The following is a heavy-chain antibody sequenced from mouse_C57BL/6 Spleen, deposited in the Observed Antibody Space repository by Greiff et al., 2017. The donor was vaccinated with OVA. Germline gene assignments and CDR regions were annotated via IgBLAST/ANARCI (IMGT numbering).Heavy chain of an antibody. CDR2: IDPSDSYT. CDR3: ARRGWDYDEGYAMDY. D-gene: IGHD2-4*01. CDR1: GYTFTSYW. Sequence: QVQLQQPGAELVKPGASVKLSCKASGYTFTSYWMQWVKQRPGQGLEWIGEIDPSDSYTNYNQKFKGKATLTVDTSSSTAYMQLSSLTSEDSAVYYCARRGWDYDEGYAMDYWGQGTSVTVSS. J-gene: IGHJ4*01. V-gene: IGHV1-50*01.